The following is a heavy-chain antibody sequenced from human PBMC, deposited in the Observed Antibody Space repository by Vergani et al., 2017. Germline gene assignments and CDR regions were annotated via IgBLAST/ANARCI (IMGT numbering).Heavy chain of an antibody. J-gene: IGHJ6*03. CDR3: ARVVLVFVVVPAASVHYYMDV. D-gene: IGHD2-2*01. CDR1: GYTFTSYG. CDR2: ISAYNGNT. Sequence: QVQLVQSGAEVKKPGASVKVSCKASGYTFTSYGISWVRQAPGQGLEWMGWISAYNGNTKYAQKLQGRVTMTTDTSTSTAYMELRSLRSDDTSVYYCARVVLVFVVVPAASVHYYMDVWGKGTTVTVSS. V-gene: IGHV1-18*01.